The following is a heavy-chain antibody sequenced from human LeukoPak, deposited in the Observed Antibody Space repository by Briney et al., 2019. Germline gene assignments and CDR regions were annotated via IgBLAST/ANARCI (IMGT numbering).Heavy chain of an antibody. V-gene: IGHV4-39*07. D-gene: IGHD4-17*01. CDR1: GGSISSSSYY. CDR2: INHSGST. Sequence: SETLSLTCTVSGGSISSSSYYWSWIRQPPGKGLEWIGEINHSGSTNYNPSLKSRVTISVDTSKNQFSLKLSSVTAADTAVYYCAREPSTVSAYIWGQGTLVTVSS. CDR3: AREPSTVSAYI. J-gene: IGHJ4*02.